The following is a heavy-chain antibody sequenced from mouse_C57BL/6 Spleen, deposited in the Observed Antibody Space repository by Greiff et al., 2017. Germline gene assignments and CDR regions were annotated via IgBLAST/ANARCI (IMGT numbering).Heavy chain of an antibody. CDR1: GFTFTDYY. V-gene: IGHV7-3*01. CDR2: IRNKANGYTT. Sequence: EVKLMESGGGLVQPGGSLSLSCAASGFTFTDYYMSWVRQPPGKALEWLGFIRNKANGYTTEYSASVKGRFTISRDNSQSILYLQMNALRAEDSATYYCARYHGYIYAMDYWGQGTSVTVSS. CDR3: ARYHGYIYAMDY. D-gene: IGHD2-2*01. J-gene: IGHJ4*01.